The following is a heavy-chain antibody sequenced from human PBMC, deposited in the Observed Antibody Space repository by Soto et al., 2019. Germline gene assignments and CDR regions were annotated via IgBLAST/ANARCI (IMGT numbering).Heavy chain of an antibody. CDR2: FSAGGSR. J-gene: IGHJ4*02. CDR1: GFTVSSSA. D-gene: IGHD6-19*01. CDR3: AKDRGSGGIAAGTPDY. Sequence: EVQLLESGGGLVQPGGSLRLSCAASGFTVSSSAKIWVRQAPGKGLEWVATFSAGGSRYYADSVKGRFTISRNSSQNTLYLQMNGLRAEDTALYYCAKDRGSGGIAAGTPDYWGQGTLVTVSS. V-gene: IGHV3-23*01.